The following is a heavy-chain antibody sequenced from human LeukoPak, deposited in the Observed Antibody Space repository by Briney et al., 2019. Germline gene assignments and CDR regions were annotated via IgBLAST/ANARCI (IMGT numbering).Heavy chain of an antibody. CDR3: ARARPNFTIFGVVINYYMDV. V-gene: IGHV3-7*01. CDR2: IKQDGSEK. Sequence: GGSLRLSCAASGFTFSSYWMSWVRQAPGKGLEWVANIKQDGSEKYYVESVKGRFTISRDNAKNSLSLQMNSLRAEATAVYYCARARPNFTIFGVVINYYMDVWGKGTTVTVSS. CDR1: GFTFSSYW. D-gene: IGHD3-3*01. J-gene: IGHJ6*03.